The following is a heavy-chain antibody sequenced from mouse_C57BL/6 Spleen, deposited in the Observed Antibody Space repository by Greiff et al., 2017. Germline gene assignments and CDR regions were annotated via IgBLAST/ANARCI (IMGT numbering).Heavy chain of an antibody. Sequence: QVQLQQSGAELVRPGASVTLSCKASGYTFTEYEMHWVKQTPVHGLEWIGAIDPETGGTAYNQKFKGKAILTADKSSSTAYMELRSLTSEDSAVYYCTRWYYGSSYGFAYWGQGTLVTVSA. CDR1: GYTFTEYE. CDR2: IDPETGGT. D-gene: IGHD1-1*01. CDR3: TRWYYGSSYGFAY. J-gene: IGHJ3*01. V-gene: IGHV1-15*01.